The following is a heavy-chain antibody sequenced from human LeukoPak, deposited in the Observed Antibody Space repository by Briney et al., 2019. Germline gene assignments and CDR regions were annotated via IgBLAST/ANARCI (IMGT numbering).Heavy chain of an antibody. CDR3: ARDRNWNYDY. Sequence: GGSLRLSCAASGFTFSNYWMHWVRQAPGKGLEWVSSIGGSGDSIYYADSVKGRFTISRDNAKNSLDLQMNSLRAEDTAVYYCARDRNWNYDYWGQGTLVTVSS. V-gene: IGHV3-21*01. CDR1: GFTFSNYW. CDR2: IGGSGDSI. D-gene: IGHD1-7*01. J-gene: IGHJ4*02.